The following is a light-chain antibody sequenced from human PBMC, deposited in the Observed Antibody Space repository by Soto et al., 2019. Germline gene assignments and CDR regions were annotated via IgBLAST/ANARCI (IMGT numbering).Light chain of an antibody. J-gene: IGKJ1*01. Sequence: SKSPVAVSLTKEERATLSCRASQSVSSSYLAWYQQKPGQAPRLLIYGASNRATGIPARFSGSGSGTEFTLTISSLQSEDFAVCYCQEYNTWPPVPFGQGTKVDIK. CDR2: GAS. CDR1: QSVSSSY. V-gene: IGKV3D-15*01. CDR3: QEYNTWPPVP.